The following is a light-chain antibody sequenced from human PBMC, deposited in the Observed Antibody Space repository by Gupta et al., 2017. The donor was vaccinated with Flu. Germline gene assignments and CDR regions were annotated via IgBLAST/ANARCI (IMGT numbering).Light chain of an antibody. V-gene: IGKV3-20*01. CDR1: QTVNKSY. J-gene: IGKJ5*01. Sequence: DTLSLSPGEGATLSCRASQTVNKSYLVWYQQRPGQAPRLLIYAASIRATGVPDRFRGSGSGADFSLTISRLEPEDFAVYYCQQYGTSPVTFGQGTRLDMK. CDR2: AAS. CDR3: QQYGTSPVT.